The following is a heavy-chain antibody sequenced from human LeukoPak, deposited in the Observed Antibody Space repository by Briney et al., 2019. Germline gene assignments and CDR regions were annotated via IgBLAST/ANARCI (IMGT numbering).Heavy chain of an antibody. Sequence: SVKVSCKASGGTFSSYAISWVRQAPGQGLEWMGRIIPIFGIANYAQKFQGRVTITADKSTSIAYMELSSLRSEDTAVYYCARCSSTSCYTRGGSAEYFQHWGQGTLVTVSS. CDR2: IIPIFGIA. CDR3: ARCSSTSCYTRGGSAEYFQH. V-gene: IGHV1-69*04. D-gene: IGHD2-2*02. CDR1: GGTFSSYA. J-gene: IGHJ1*01.